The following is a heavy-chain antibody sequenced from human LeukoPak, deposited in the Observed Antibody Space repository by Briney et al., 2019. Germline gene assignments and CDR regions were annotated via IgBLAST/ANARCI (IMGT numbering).Heavy chain of an antibody. CDR1: GFTFSSYA. Sequence: GGSLRLSCATSGFTFSSYAMSWVRQAPGKGLEWVSGSGSGGSTYYADSVKGRFTISRDNSKNTLYLQMNSLRAEDTAVYYCAKAVVSGRSFDYWGQGTLVTVSS. CDR2: SGSGGST. J-gene: IGHJ4*02. CDR3: AKAVVSGRSFDY. D-gene: IGHD6-19*01. V-gene: IGHV3-23*01.